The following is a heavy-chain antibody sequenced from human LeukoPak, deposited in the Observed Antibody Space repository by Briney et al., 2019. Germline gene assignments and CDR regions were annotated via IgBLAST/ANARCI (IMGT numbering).Heavy chain of an antibody. J-gene: IGHJ3*02. CDR1: GYSFTSYW. V-gene: IGHV5-51*01. Sequence: GESLKISCKGSGYSFTSYWIGWVRQMPGKGLEWMGIIYPGDSDTRYSPSFQGQVTISADKSISTAYLQWSSLKASDTAMYYCARPYCSSTSCYVAFDMWGQGTMVTVSS. CDR2: IYPGDSDT. CDR3: ARPYCSSTSCYVAFDM. D-gene: IGHD2-2*01.